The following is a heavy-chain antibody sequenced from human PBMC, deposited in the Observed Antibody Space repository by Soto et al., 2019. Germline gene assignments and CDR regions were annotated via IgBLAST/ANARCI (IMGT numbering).Heavy chain of an antibody. D-gene: IGHD2-2*01. V-gene: IGHV1-18*01. CDR3: ARYCSSTSCYPINFDY. CDR1: GYTFTSYG. Sequence: ASVKVSCKASGYTFTSYGISWVRQAPGQGLEWMGWISAYNGNTNYAQKLQGRVTMTTDTSTSTAYMELRSLRSDDTAVYYCARYCSSTSCYPINFDYWGQGTLVTVSS. J-gene: IGHJ4*02. CDR2: ISAYNGNT.